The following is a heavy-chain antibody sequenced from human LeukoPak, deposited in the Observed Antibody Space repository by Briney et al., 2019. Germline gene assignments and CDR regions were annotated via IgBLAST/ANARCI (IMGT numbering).Heavy chain of an antibody. J-gene: IGHJ4*02. CDR1: GYTFTGYY. CDR2: INPNNGGT. CDR3: ARDPPDYFDSSGYYSDY. Sequence: ASVRVSCKASGYTFTGYYIHWVRQAPGQGLEWMGWINPNNGGTLYAQKFQGGVTMTGDTSISTAYMELSRLRSDDTAVYYCARDPPDYFDSSGYYSDYWGQGTLVTVSS. V-gene: IGHV1-2*02. D-gene: IGHD3-22*01.